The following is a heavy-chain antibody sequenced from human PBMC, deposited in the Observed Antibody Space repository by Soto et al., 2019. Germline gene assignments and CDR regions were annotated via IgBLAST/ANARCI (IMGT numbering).Heavy chain of an antibody. CDR3: ARYLHTGYYYYYGMDV. Sequence: SETLSLTCTVSGGSISSYYWSWIRQPPGKGLEWIGYIYYSGSTNYNPSLKSRVTISVDTSKNQFSLKLSSVTAADTAVYYCARYLHTGYYYYYGMDVWGQGTTVTVSS. D-gene: IGHD1-1*01. J-gene: IGHJ6*02. CDR1: GGSISSYY. CDR2: IYYSGST. V-gene: IGHV4-59*01.